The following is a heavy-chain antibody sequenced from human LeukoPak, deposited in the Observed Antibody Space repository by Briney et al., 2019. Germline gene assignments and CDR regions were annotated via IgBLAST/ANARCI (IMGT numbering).Heavy chain of an antibody. CDR2: IKSKTDGGTT. D-gene: IGHD2-15*01. Sequence: GGSLRLSCAAPGFTFSNAWMSWVRQAPGKGLEWVGRIKSKTDGGTTDYAAPVKGRFTISRDDSKNTLYLKVNSLKTEDTAVYYCTTTVVVAAGYHYWGQGTLVTVSS. J-gene: IGHJ4*02. CDR1: GFTFSNAW. V-gene: IGHV3-15*01. CDR3: TTTVVVAAGYHY.